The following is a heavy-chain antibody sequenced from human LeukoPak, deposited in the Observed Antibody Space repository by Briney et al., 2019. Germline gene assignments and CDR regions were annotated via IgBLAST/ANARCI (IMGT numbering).Heavy chain of an antibody. Sequence: GGSLRLSCAASGFTFNNYNMNWVRQAPGKGLEWVAFIRYDGRNRYYADSAKGRFTVSRDNSKNTVHLQMDSLRTEDTGVYYCAKLRESGYSYGSFDYWGQGTLVTVSS. V-gene: IGHV3-30*02. CDR3: AKLRESGYSYGSFDY. D-gene: IGHD5-18*01. CDR2: IRYDGRNR. CDR1: GFTFNNYN. J-gene: IGHJ4*02.